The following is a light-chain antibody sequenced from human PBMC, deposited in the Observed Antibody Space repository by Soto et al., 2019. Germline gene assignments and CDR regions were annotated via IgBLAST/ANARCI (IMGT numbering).Light chain of an antibody. Sequence: DIQMTQSPSSLSASVGDRVTITCQASQDISHYLNWYQQKPGKAPKLLIYDASNLETGVPSRFSGSASGTDFTLTISSLQPEDIATYYCQQYDNLYTFGQGTKLEIK. CDR1: QDISHY. CDR2: DAS. V-gene: IGKV1-33*01. J-gene: IGKJ2*01. CDR3: QQYDNLYT.